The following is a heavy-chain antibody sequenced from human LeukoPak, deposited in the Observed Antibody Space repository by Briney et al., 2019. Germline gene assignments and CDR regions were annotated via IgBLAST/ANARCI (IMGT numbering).Heavy chain of an antibody. J-gene: IGHJ4*02. V-gene: IGHV4-61*01. CDR1: GCAFRSGSYY. CDR3: ARGRTIPAAHGTFGDYFDY. D-gene: IGHD2-2*01. CDR2: IYYSGST. Sequence: SETLSLTCTVSGCAFRSGSYYWSWIRQPPGKGLEWIGYIYYSGSTNYNPSLKSRVTISVDTSKNQFSLKLSSVTAADTAVYYCARGRTIPAAHGTFGDYFDYWGQGTLVTVSS.